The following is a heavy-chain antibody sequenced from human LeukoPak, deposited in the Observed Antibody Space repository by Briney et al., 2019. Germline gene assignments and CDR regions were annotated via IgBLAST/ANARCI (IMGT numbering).Heavy chain of an antibody. J-gene: IGHJ4*02. CDR1: GFTVSSNY. CDR2: IYSGDST. CDR3: ASGHSYGFDY. D-gene: IGHD5-18*01. V-gene: IGHV3-53*01. Sequence: GGSLRLSCAASGFTVSSNYMSWVRQAPGKGLEWVSIIYSGDSTYYADSVKGRFTISRDNSKNTLYLQMSSLRAEDTAVYHCASGHSYGFDYWGQGTLVTVSS.